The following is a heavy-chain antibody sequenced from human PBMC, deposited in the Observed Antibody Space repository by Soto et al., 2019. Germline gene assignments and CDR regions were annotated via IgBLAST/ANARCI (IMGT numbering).Heavy chain of an antibody. CDR1: GGSISSGDYY. V-gene: IGHV4-30-4*01. Sequence: SETLSLTCTVSGGSISSGDYYWSWIRQPPGKGLEWIGYIYYSGSTYYNPSLKSRVTISVDTSKNQFSLKLSSVTAADTAVYYCARGFAATVTYYYYYYGMDGWGQGTTVTVAS. J-gene: IGHJ6*02. CDR3: ARGFAATVTYYYYYYGMDG. D-gene: IGHD4-17*01. CDR2: IYYSGST.